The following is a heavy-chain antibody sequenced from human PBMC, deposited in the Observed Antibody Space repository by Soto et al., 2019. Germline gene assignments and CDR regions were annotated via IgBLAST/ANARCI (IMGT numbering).Heavy chain of an antibody. CDR1: GFTFSSYA. V-gene: IGHV3-23*01. J-gene: IGHJ4*02. CDR2: ISGSGGST. D-gene: IGHD3-22*01. CDR3: AKAHAGVVVITGYYFDY. Sequence: PGGSLRLSCAASGFTFSSYAMSWVRQAPGKGLEWVSAISGSGGSTYYADSVKGRFTISRDNSKNTLYLQMNSLRAEDTAVYYCAKAHAGVVVITGYYFDYWGQGTLVTVSS.